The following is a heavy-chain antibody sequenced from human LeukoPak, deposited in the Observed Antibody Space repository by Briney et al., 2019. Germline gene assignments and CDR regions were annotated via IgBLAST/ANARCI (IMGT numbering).Heavy chain of an antibody. D-gene: IGHD2-2*01. V-gene: IGHV1-69*05. CDR3: ARDREDIVVVPAAKGGYYYYYMDV. CDR2: IFPIFGTA. Sequence: ASVKVSCKASGGTFSSYAISWVRQAPGQGLEGRGGIFPIFGTANYAQKFQGRVTITTDESTNTAYMELSSLRSEDTAVYYCARDREDIVVVPAAKGGYYYYYMDVWGKGTTVTVSS. CDR1: GGTFSSYA. J-gene: IGHJ6*03.